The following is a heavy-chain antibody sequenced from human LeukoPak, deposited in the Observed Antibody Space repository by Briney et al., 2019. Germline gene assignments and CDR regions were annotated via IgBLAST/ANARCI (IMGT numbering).Heavy chain of an antibody. Sequence: GGSLRLSCAASGFTFNNFAIHWARQAPGKGLEWVAVISNDGNTKHYADSVKGRFTVSRDNSKNTLYLQLNGLRRDDAALYFCARESALHGWTSAHLDYWGQGTLVTGSS. CDR1: GFTFNNFA. J-gene: IGHJ4*02. D-gene: IGHD6-19*01. CDR3: ARESALHGWTSAHLDY. V-gene: IGHV3-30-3*01. CDR2: ISNDGNTK.